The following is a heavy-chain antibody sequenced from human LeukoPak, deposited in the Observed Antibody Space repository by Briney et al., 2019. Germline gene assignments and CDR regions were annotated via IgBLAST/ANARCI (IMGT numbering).Heavy chain of an antibody. CDR3: ATHPSVDASMYYFDY. CDR2: IYYSGST. V-gene: IGHV4-59*01. D-gene: IGHD5-12*01. Sequence: PSETLSLTCAVYGGSFSGYYWSWIRQPPGKGLEWIGYIYYSGSTNYNPSLKSRVTISVDTSKNQFSLKLSSVTAADTAVYYCATHPSVDASMYYFDYWGQGTLVTVSS. CDR1: GGSFSGYY. J-gene: IGHJ4*02.